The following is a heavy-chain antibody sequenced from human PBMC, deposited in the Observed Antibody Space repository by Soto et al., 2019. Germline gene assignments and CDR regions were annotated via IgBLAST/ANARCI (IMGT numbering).Heavy chain of an antibody. CDR3: ARDPVYWGCTSCLDDGFSI. CDR2: VSGYNGDT. V-gene: IGHV1-18*01. D-gene: IGHD2-8*01. CDR1: GYTFTTYG. Sequence: QVQLMQSGAELKKPGASMKVSCKASGYTFTTYGLSWVRQAPGQGLGWIGWVSGYNGDTNYARHLQGRDTTNADTSPSTSYIELRGLRSDDTGLYFIARDPVYWGCTSCLDDGFSIWGQGKMV. J-gene: IGHJ3*02.